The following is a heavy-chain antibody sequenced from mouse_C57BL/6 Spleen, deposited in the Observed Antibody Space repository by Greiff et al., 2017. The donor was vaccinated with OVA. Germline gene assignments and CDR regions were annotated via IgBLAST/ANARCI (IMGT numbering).Heavy chain of an antibody. J-gene: IGHJ4*01. Sequence: EVKLVESGGGLVQSGRSLRLSCATSGFTFSDFYMEWVRQAPGKGLEWIAASRNKANDYTTEYSASVKGRFIVSRDTSQSILYLQMNALRAEDTAIYYCARASVGYYDYDEGAMDYWGQGTSVTVSS. CDR2: SRNKANDYTT. CDR3: ARASVGYYDYDEGAMDY. V-gene: IGHV7-1*01. D-gene: IGHD2-4*01. CDR1: GFTFSDFY.